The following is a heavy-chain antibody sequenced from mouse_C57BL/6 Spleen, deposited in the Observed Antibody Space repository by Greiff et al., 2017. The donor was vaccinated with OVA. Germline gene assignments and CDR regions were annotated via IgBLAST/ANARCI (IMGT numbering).Heavy chain of an antibody. Sequence: ESGPGLVKPSQSLSLTCSVPGYSITSGYYWNWIRQFPGNKLEWMGYISYDGSNNYNPSLKNRISITRDTSKNHFFLKLNSVTTEDTATYYCASYDYDGAWFAYWGQGTLVTVSA. CDR3: ASYDYDGAWFAY. CDR1: GYSITSGYY. D-gene: IGHD2-4*01. J-gene: IGHJ3*01. V-gene: IGHV3-6*01. CDR2: ISYDGSN.